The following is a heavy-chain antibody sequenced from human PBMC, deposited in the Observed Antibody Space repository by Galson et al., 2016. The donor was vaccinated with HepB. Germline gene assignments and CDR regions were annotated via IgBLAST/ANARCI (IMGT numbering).Heavy chain of an antibody. CDR3: VASRMGFGNFEN. D-gene: IGHD3-16*01. CDR2: SRDRPRSYTI. CDR1: GFIFSDRY. V-gene: IGHV3-72*01. J-gene: IGHJ3*02. Sequence: SLRLSCAASGFIFSDRYLDWIRQAPGRGLEWVARSRDRPRSYTIEYAASVKGGFIIARDDSKSSVSLQMNNLRTEDTAVYFCVASRMGFGNFENWGQGTMVAV.